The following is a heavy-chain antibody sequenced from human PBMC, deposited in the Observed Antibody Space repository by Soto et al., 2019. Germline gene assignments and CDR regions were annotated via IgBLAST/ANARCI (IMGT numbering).Heavy chain of an antibody. D-gene: IGHD1-26*01. Sequence: GSLRLSCAASGFTFSSYSMNWVRQAPGKGLEWVSHISSSSSTVYYADSVKGRFTISRDNARNPLYLQMNSLRDEDTAVYYCARGARTTPYYYYYGMDVWGQGTTVTVSS. CDR1: GFTFSSYS. CDR2: ISSSSSTV. V-gene: IGHV3-48*02. J-gene: IGHJ6*02. CDR3: ARGARTTPYYYYYGMDV.